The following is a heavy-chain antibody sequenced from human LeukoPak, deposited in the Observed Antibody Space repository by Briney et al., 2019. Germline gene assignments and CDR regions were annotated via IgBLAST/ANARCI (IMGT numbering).Heavy chain of an antibody. CDR1: GFIFTDYT. Sequence: GGSLRLSCSASGFIFTDYTIHWVRQAPGKGLEYVSAITNYGDGTYYADSVKGRFTISRDNSKNTVWLQMSSLRPEDTAVYYCVKDTRDTRDDYGGQGTLVTVSS. J-gene: IGHJ4*02. D-gene: IGHD5-24*01. CDR3: VKDTRDTRDDY. V-gene: IGHV3-64D*06. CDR2: ITNYGDGT.